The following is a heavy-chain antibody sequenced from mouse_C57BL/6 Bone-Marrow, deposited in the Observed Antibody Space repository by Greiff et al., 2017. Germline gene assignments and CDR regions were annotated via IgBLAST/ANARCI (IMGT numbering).Heavy chain of an antibody. CDR2: IWSGGST. D-gene: IGHD4-1*01. J-gene: IGHJ2*01. V-gene: IGHV2-2*01. CDR3: ARNWAYYFDY. CDR1: GFSLTSYG. Sequence: QVQLKVSGPCLVQPSQSLSITCTVSGFSLTSYGVHWVRLSPGKGLAWLGVIWSGGSTGYNAAFISRLSISKDNSKSQVFFKMNSLQADDTAIYYCARNWAYYFDYWGKATTLTVSS.